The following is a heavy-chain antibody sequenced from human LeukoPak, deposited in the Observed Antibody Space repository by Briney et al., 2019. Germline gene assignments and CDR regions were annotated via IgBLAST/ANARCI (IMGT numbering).Heavy chain of an antibody. CDR2: ISGSGGST. CDR1: GFTFSSYA. V-gene: IGHV3-23*01. D-gene: IGHD3-3*01. CDR3: AKALLRSSYYYYGMDV. Sequence: GGSLRRSCAASGFTFSSYAMSWVRQAPGKGLEWVSAISGSGGSTYYADSVKGRFTISRDNSKNTLYLQMNSLRAEDTAVYYCAKALLRSSYYYYGMDVWGQGPTVTVSS. J-gene: IGHJ6*02.